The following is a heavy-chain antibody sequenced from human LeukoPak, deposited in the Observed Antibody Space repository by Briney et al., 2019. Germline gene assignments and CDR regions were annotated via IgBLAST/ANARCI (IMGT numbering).Heavy chain of an antibody. CDR3: AKDLGSSGWYIDY. D-gene: IGHD6-19*01. CDR2: IYSGGST. V-gene: IGHV3-66*01. J-gene: IGHJ4*02. Sequence: PGGSLRLSCAASGFTVSNNYMTWVRQAPGKGLEWVSLIYSGGSTYYADSVKGRFTISRDNSKNTLYLQMNSLRAEDTAVYYCAKDLGSSGWYIDYWGQGTLVTVSS. CDR1: GFTVSNNY.